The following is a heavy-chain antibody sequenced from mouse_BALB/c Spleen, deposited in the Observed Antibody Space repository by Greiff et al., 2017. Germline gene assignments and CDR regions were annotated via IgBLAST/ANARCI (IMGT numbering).Heavy chain of an antibody. CDR3: AKKDYRSPFAY. D-gene: IGHD2-14*01. Sequence: EVQLQQSGPSLVKPSQTLSLTCSVTGDSITSCYWNWIRKFPGNKLEYMGYISYSGSTYYNPSLKSRISITRDTSKNQYYLQLNSVTTEDTATYYCAKKDYRSPFAYWGQGTLVTVSA. CDR1: GDSITSCY. V-gene: IGHV3-8*02. CDR2: ISYSGST. J-gene: IGHJ3*01.